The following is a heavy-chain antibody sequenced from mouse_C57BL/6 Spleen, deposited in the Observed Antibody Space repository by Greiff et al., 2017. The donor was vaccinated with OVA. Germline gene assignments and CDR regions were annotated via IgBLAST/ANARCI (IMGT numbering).Heavy chain of an antibody. Sequence: QVQLKQPGAELVRPGTSVKLSCKASGYTFTSYWMHWVKQRPGQGLEWIGVIDPSDSYTNYNQKFKGKATLTVDTSSSTAYMQLSSLTSEDAAVYYSAREGAYDGRDYWGQGTTLTVSS. J-gene: IGHJ2*01. CDR3: AREGAYDGRDY. V-gene: IGHV1-59*01. CDR2: IDPSDSYT. CDR1: GYTFTSYW. D-gene: IGHD2-3*01.